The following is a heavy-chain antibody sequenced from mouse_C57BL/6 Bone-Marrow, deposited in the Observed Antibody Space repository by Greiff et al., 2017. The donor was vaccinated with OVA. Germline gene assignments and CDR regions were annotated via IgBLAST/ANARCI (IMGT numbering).Heavy chain of an antibody. J-gene: IGHJ4*01. Sequence: QVQLKQPGTELVKPGASVKLSCKASGYTFTSYWMHWVKQRPGQGLEWIGNINPSNGGTNYNEKFKSKATLPVDKSASTAYMQLSSLTSEDSAVYYCARGGWLRDYYAMDYWGQGTSVTVSS. CDR3: ARGGWLRDYYAMDY. CDR1: GYTFTSYW. D-gene: IGHD2-2*01. V-gene: IGHV1-53*01. CDR2: INPSNGGT.